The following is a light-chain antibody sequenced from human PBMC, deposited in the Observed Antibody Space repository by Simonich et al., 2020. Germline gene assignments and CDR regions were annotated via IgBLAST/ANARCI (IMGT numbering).Light chain of an antibody. CDR2: WAS. CDR3: QQYNNWPRT. CDR1: QSVLYSSNNKNY. V-gene: IGKV4-1*01. J-gene: IGKJ1*01. Sequence: DIVMTQSPDSLAVSLGERATINCQSSQSVLYSSNNKNYLAWYQQKPGQPPKLLIYWASTRESGVPDRFSGSGSGTEFTLTISSMQSEDFAVYYCQQYNNWPRTFGQGTKVEIK.